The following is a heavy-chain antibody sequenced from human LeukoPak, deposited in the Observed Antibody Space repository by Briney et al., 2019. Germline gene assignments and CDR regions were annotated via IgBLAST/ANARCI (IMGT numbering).Heavy chain of an antibody. Sequence: ASVKVSCKASGYTFAGYYMHWVRQAPGQGLEWMGWINPNSGGTNYAQKFQGRVTMTRDTSISTAYMELSRLRSDDTAVYYCARVGLAYCGGDCYPFDYWGQGTLVTVSS. CDR1: GYTFAGYY. V-gene: IGHV1-2*02. J-gene: IGHJ4*02. CDR2: INPNSGGT. CDR3: ARVGLAYCGGDCYPFDY. D-gene: IGHD2-21*02.